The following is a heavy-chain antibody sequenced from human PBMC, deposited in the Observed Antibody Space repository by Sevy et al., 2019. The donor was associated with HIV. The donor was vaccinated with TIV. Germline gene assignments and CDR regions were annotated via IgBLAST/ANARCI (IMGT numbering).Heavy chain of an antibody. Sequence: GGSLRLSCAASGFTFSSYSMKWVRQAPGKGLEWVSYISSSSTIYYADSVKGRFSISRDNAKNSLYLQMNSLRAEDTAVYYCARDGGVYCSSTSCYPLDAFDIWGQGTMVTVSS. D-gene: IGHD2-2*01. CDR2: ISSSSTI. V-gene: IGHV3-48*01. CDR1: GFTFSSYS. J-gene: IGHJ3*02. CDR3: ARDGGVYCSSTSCYPLDAFDI.